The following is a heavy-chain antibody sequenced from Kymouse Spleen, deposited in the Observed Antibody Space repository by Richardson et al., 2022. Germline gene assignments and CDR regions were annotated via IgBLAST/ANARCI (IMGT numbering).Heavy chain of an antibody. J-gene: IGHJ4*02. CDR1: GGSFSGYY. Sequence: QVQLQQWGAGLLKPSETLSLTCAVYGGSFSGYYWSWIRQPPGKGLEWIGEINHSGSTNYNPSLKSRVTISVDTSKNQFSLKLSSVTAADTAVYYCARGCTNGVCYTGYDVHFDYWGQGTLVTVSS. CDR3: ARGCTNGVCYTGYDVHFDY. CDR2: INHSGST. D-gene: IGHD2-8*01. V-gene: IGHV4-34*01.